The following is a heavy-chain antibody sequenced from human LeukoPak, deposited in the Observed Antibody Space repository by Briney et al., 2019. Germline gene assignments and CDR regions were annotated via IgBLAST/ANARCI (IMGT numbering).Heavy chain of an antibody. CDR2: ISTNGGST. Sequence: QPGGSLTLSCAASGFTFSSYAMYWVRQAPGKGLEYVSAISTNGGSTYYANSVKGRFTISRDNSKNTLCLQMGSLRAEDMAVYYCAGGSSWYRGIDYWGQGTLVTVSS. CDR1: GFTFSSYA. CDR3: AGGSSWYRGIDY. V-gene: IGHV3-64*01. D-gene: IGHD6-13*01. J-gene: IGHJ4*02.